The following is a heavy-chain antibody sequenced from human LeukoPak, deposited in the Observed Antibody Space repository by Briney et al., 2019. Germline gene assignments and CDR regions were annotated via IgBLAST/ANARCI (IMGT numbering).Heavy chain of an antibody. CDR3: ASTGIAAAGTFDY. Sequence: ASVKVSCKASGYTFTSYDINWVRQATGQGLEWMGWMNPISGNTGHAQKFQGRVTMTRDTSISTAYMELSRLRSDDTAVYYCASTGIAAAGTFDYWGQGTLVTVSS. CDR1: GYTFTSYD. CDR2: MNPISGNT. V-gene: IGHV1-8*01. J-gene: IGHJ4*02. D-gene: IGHD6-13*01.